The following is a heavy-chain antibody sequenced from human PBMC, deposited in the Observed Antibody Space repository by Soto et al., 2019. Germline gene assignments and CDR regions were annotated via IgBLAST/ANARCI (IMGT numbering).Heavy chain of an antibody. CDR2: ISVYNGDT. CDR3: TRDCDRSGYYCY. J-gene: IGHJ4*02. Sequence: QVQLVQSGTEVKKPGASVKVSCKASGYTFTSYGISWVRQAPGQGLEWMGWISVYNGDTNYAQKLQGRVTMTTDTSTSTAYMELRSLRSDETAVYYCTRDCDRSGYYCYWGQGTLVTVSS. V-gene: IGHV1-18*01. CDR1: GYTFTSYG. D-gene: IGHD3-22*01.